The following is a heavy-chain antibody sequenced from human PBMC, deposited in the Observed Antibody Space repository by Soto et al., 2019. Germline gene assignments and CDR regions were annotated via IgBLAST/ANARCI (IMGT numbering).Heavy chain of an antibody. D-gene: IGHD6-13*01. CDR2: VYNSGRT. J-gene: IGHJ4*02. Sequence: ETLSLTCTVSGGSISSNYWTWIRQPPGKGLEWIGYVYNSGRTNYNPSLKSRVTISEDTSKSQFSLKVNSMTAADTAVYYCARYRREAVAGYTLDNWGQGILVTVSS. V-gene: IGHV4-59*01. CDR1: GGSISSNY. CDR3: ARYRREAVAGYTLDN.